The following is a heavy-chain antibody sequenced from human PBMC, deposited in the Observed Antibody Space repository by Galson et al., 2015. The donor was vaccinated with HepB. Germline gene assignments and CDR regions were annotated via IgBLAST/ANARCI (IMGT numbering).Heavy chain of an antibody. D-gene: IGHD3-22*01. CDR2: INPNSGGT. CDR1: GYTFTGYY. J-gene: IGHJ5*02. CDR3: ASLGYDSSGYYYTLVS. V-gene: IGHV1-2*02. Sequence: SVKVSCKASGYTFTGYYMHWVRQAPGQGLEWVGWINPNSGGTNYAQKFQGRVTMTRDTSISTAYMGLSRLRSDDTAVYYCASLGYDSSGYYYTLVSWGQGTLVTVSS.